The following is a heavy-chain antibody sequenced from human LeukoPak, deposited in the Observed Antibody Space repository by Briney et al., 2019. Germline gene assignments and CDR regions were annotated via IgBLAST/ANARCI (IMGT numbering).Heavy chain of an antibody. D-gene: IGHD3-9*01. CDR3: ARWNYDIMTGYRYFDY. J-gene: IGHJ4*02. V-gene: IGHV4-59*01. CDR1: GGSIRGFY. CDR2: FYYSGDT. Sequence: SETLSLTCHVSGGSIRGFYWSWIRQPPGKELEWIGYFYYSGDTNYNPALNSRVTISVDASKNQFSLKMSSVTAADTAVYYCARWNYDIMTGYRYFDYWGQGTLVTVSS.